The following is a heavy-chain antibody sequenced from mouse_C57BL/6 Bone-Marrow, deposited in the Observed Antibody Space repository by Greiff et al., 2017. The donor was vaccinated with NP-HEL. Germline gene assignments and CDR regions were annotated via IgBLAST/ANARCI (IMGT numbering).Heavy chain of an antibody. Sequence: EVKLMESGGGLVKPGGSLKLSCAASGFTFSSYAMSWVRQTPEKRLEWVATISDGGSYTYYPDNVKGRFTISRDNAKNNLYLQMSHLKSEDTAMYYCARDRGWFPSWFAYWGQGTLVTVSA. CDR3: ARDRGWFPSWFAY. CDR2: ISDGGSYT. D-gene: IGHD2-3*01. J-gene: IGHJ3*01. CDR1: GFTFSSYA. V-gene: IGHV5-4*01.